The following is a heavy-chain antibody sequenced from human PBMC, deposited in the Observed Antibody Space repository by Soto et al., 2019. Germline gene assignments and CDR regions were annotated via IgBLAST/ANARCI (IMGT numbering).Heavy chain of an antibody. CDR1: GYTFTSYG. V-gene: IGHV1-18*01. CDR3: ARSFCSGGSCYYHAFDI. D-gene: IGHD2-15*01. CDR2: ISAYNGNT. Sequence: ASVKVSCKASGYTFTSYGISWVRQAPGQGLEWMGWISAYNGNTNYAQKLQGRVTMTTDTSTSTAYMELRSLRSDDTAVYYCARSFCSGGSCYYHAFDISGQGTMVTVSS. J-gene: IGHJ3*02.